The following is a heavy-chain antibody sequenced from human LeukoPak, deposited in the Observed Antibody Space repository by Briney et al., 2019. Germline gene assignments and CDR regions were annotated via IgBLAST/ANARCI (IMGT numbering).Heavy chain of an antibody. CDR3: ARGPIPNYDFWSGYYTVAFDI. Sequence: GASVKVSCKASGYTFTSYAMNWVRQAPGQGLEWMGWINTNTGNPTYAQGFTGRFVFSLDTSVSTAYLQISSLKAEDTAVYYCARGPIPNYDFWSGYYTVAFDIWGQGTMVTVSS. D-gene: IGHD3-3*01. J-gene: IGHJ3*02. CDR1: GYTFTSYA. CDR2: INTNTGNP. V-gene: IGHV7-4-1*02.